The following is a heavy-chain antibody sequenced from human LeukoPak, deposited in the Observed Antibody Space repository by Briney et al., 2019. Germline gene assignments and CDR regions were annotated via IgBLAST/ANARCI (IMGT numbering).Heavy chain of an antibody. CDR2: IYYSGST. CDR3: ARNRGYSYGYPFDY. Sequence: PSETLSHTCTLPGGSISSYYWSWIPHPPGKGLEWMGYIYYSGSTNYNPSLKSRVTISVDTSKNQSSLKLSSVTAADTAVYYCARNRGYSYGYPFDYWGQGTLVTVSS. D-gene: IGHD5-18*01. V-gene: IGHV4-59*08. J-gene: IGHJ4*02. CDR1: GGSISSYY.